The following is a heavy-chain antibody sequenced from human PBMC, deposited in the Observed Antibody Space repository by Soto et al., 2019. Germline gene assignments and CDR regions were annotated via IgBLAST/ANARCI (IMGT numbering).Heavy chain of an antibody. CDR2: IWSDESNK. J-gene: IGHJ4*02. D-gene: IGHD3-10*01. CDR3: AGDYYGSGNYPYFDS. V-gene: IGHV3-33*01. CDR1: GFTFSSYG. Sequence: QVQLVESGGGVVQPGRSLRLSCAASGFTFSSYGMHWVRQAPGKGLEWVAVIWSDESNKYYADSVKGRFTISRDNSRNTLYLQMNSLRAEDTAVYYCAGDYYGSGNYPYFDSWGQGTLVTVS.